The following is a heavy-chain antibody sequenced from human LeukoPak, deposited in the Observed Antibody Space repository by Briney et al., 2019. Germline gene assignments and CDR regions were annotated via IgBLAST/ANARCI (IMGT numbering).Heavy chain of an antibody. CDR3: ARGVAAALMYNWFDP. CDR2: IYHSGST. CDR1: GGSISSGSYY. Sequence: PSETLSLTCTVSGGSISSGSYYWSWIRQPAGKGLEWIGRIYHSGSTYYNPSLKSRVTISVDTSKNQFSLKLSSVTAADTAVYYCARGVAAALMYNWFDPWGQGTLVTVSS. J-gene: IGHJ5*02. D-gene: IGHD6-13*01. V-gene: IGHV4-61*02.